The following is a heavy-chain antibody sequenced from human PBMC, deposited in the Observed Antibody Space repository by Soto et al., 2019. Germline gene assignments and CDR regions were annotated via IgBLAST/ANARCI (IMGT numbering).Heavy chain of an antibody. Sequence: QVQLVESGGGVVQPGRSLRLSCAASGFTFSSYAMHWVRQAPGKGLEWVAVISYDGSNKYYADSVKGRFTISRDNSKNTLYLQMNSLRAEDTAVYYCARDSHSITGTTSFDYWGQGTLVTVSS. D-gene: IGHD1-20*01. J-gene: IGHJ4*02. CDR3: ARDSHSITGTTSFDY. CDR1: GFTFSSYA. V-gene: IGHV3-30-3*01. CDR2: ISYDGSNK.